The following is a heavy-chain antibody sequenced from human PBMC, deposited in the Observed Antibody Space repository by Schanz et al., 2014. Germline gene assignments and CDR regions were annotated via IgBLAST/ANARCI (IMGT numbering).Heavy chain of an antibody. CDR2: ISYDGSNK. Sequence: VQLVESGGGFVQPGGSLRLSCAASGFTFSSYVMHWVRQAPGKGLEWVAVISYDGSNKYYADSVKGRFTVSRDNAKSTLFLQMDSLRPEDTAIYYCAKEWSPSFWGQGTLVTVSS. D-gene: IGHD1-26*01. CDR1: GFTFSSYV. J-gene: IGHJ4*02. V-gene: IGHV3-30*18. CDR3: AKEWSPSF.